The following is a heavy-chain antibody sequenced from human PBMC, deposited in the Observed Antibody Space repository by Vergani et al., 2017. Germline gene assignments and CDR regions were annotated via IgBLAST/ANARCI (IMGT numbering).Heavy chain of an antibody. V-gene: IGHV3-33*06. CDR2: IWYDGSNK. CDR3: AKDRTEDFWSGYYTDWFDP. Sequence: QVQLVESGGGVVQPGRSLRLSCAASGFTFSSYGMHWVRQAPGKGLEWVAVIWYDGSNKYYADSVKGRFTISRDNSKNTLYLQMNSLRAEDTAVYYCAKDRTEDFWSGYYTDWFDPWGQGTLVTVSS. D-gene: IGHD3-3*01. CDR1: GFTFSSYG. J-gene: IGHJ5*02.